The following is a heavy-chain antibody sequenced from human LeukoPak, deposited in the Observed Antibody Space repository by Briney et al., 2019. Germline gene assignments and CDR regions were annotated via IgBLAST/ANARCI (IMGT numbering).Heavy chain of an antibody. J-gene: IGHJ4*02. CDR2: IIYTTGAT. CDR3: MRDGPSWGLL. V-gene: IGHV4-4*07. D-gene: IGHD3-16*01. CDR1: GGSISSYY. Sequence: PSETLSLTCTVSGGSISSYYWSWIRQPAGKGLEWIGRIIYTTGATNYNPSLNSRVTMSVDTSKNQISLRLSSVTAADTAVYYCMRDGPSWGLLWGLGTLVTVSS.